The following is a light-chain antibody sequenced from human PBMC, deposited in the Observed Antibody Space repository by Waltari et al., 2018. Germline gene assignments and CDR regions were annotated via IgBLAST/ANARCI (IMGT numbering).Light chain of an antibody. CDR3: QHYVRLPAK. V-gene: IGKV3-20*01. CDR2: GAS. Sequence: IVLTQSPGTLSLSPGDRAPLSCRASQSVSRSLAWYQQKPGQAPNLIIYGASARATGIPDTFAESGSGTGFSLTISNLEAEDFAIYFCQHYVRLPAKFVHGTKVEIK. J-gene: IGKJ1*01. CDR1: QSVSRS.